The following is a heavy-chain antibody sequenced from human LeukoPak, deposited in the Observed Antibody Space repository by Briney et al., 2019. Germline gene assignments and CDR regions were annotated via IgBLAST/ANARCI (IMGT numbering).Heavy chain of an antibody. V-gene: IGHV6-1*01. CDR1: GDSVSSNSAA. D-gene: IGHD2/OR15-2a*01. Sequence: SQTLSLTCGISGDSVSSNSAAWNWIRQSPSRGLEWLVMTYYRSKWYYDYAVSVKSRITIKPDTSTNQFCVQLNSVTPADTAVYYCAGESAPNYRNRSHRRGKFDPWGPGTLVTVSS. J-gene: IGHJ5*02. CDR2: TYYRSKWYY. CDR3: AGESAPNYRNRSHRRGKFDP.